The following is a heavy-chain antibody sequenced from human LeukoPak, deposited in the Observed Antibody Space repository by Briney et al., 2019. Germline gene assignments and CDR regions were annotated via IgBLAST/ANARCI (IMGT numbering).Heavy chain of an antibody. Sequence: PGGSLRLSCAASGFTFSSYGMSWVRQAPGKGLEWVSAISGSGGSTYYADSVKGRFTISRDNAKNSPYLQMNSLRAEDTAVYYCARDMAYYGSSDAFDIWGQGTMVTVSS. V-gene: IGHV3-23*01. CDR3: ARDMAYYGSSDAFDI. CDR1: GFTFSSYG. J-gene: IGHJ3*02. D-gene: IGHD3-22*01. CDR2: ISGSGGST.